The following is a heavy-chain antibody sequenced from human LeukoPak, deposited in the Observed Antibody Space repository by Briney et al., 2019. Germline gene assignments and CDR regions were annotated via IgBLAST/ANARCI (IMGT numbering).Heavy chain of an antibody. CDR3: ARDLAMGSCYSCG. V-gene: IGHV3-21*01. CDR2: ISSSSSYL. D-gene: IGHD2-15*01. J-gene: IGHJ4*02. CDR1: GFTFSSYS. Sequence: GGSLRLSCAASGFTFSSYSMNWVRQAPGKGLEWVSSISSSSSYLYYADSVKGRFTISRDNAKNSLYLQMNSLRAEDTAVYYCARDLAMGSCYSCGWGQGTLVTVSS.